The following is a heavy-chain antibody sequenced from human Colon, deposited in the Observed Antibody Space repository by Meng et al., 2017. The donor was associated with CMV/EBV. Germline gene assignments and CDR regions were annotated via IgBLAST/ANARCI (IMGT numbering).Heavy chain of an antibody. CDR1: GFTFSSYW. CDR3: ASEWGTSGY. CDR2: MRQDGNEK. V-gene: IGHV3-7*01. J-gene: IGHJ4*02. D-gene: IGHD3-16*01. Sequence: GGSLRLSCAASGFTFSSYWMSWVRQAPGNGLEWVANMRQDGNEKYYVDSVKGRFTISRDNAKNSLSLQMNSLRAEDTAMYYCASEWGTSGYWGQGTLVTVSS.